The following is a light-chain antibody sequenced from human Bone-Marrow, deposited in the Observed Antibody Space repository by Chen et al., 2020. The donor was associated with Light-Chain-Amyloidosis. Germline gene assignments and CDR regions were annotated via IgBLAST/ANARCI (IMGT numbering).Light chain of an antibody. Sequence: DIQMTQSPSPLSASVGDRVTITCRASQSISSWLAWYQQKPGKAPKLLIYKASSLESGVPSRFSGSGSGTEFTLTISSLQPDDFATYYCQQYNSYSWTFGQGTKLEIK. CDR2: KAS. CDR3: QQYNSYSWT. V-gene: IGKV1-5*03. CDR1: QSISSW. J-gene: IGKJ1*01.